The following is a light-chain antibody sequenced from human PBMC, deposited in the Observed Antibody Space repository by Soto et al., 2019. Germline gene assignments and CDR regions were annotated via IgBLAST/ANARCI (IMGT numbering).Light chain of an antibody. J-gene: IGKJ4*01. CDR1: QSVGNN. CDR2: ATS. V-gene: IGKV3-15*01. CDR3: QQYVDWPLT. Sequence: EIVVTQSPATLSVSPGERATLSCRASQSVGNNFAWYQQKPGQAPRLLIFATSTRATGVPARFSGSGSGTEFTLTLISLQSEDFAVYYCQQYVDWPLTFGGGAKVEIE.